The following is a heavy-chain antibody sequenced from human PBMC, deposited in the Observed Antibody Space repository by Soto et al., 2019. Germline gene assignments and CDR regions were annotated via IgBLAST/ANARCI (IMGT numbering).Heavy chain of an antibody. Sequence: ASVKVSCKASGYTFTSYDINWVRQATGQGLEWMGWMNPNSGNTGYAQKFQGRVTMTRNTSISTAYMELGSLRSEDTAVYYCARGGSPSGYDWGEFDYWGQGTLVTVSS. CDR3: ARGGSPSGYDWGEFDY. D-gene: IGHD5-12*01. CDR1: GYTFTSYD. J-gene: IGHJ4*02. V-gene: IGHV1-8*01. CDR2: MNPNSGNT.